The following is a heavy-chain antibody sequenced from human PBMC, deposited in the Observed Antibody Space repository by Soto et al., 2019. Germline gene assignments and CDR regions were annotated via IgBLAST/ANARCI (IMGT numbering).Heavy chain of an antibody. D-gene: IGHD3-22*01. J-gene: IGHJ4*02. Sequence: DVELLESGGGMVQPGGSLRLSCVASGFTFSRHALVWVRQVPGKGLEWVSAISGSGASKYDADSVKGRFTISRDNSNNTLYLQMNSLRADDTAVYYCAKTPGVIVVVTAFEHWGRGIPVIVSS. V-gene: IGHV3-23*01. CDR1: GFTFSRHA. CDR2: ISGSGASK. CDR3: AKTPGVIVVVTAFEH.